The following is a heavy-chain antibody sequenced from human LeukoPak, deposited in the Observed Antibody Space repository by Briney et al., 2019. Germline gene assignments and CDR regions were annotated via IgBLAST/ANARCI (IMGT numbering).Heavy chain of an antibody. V-gene: IGHV3-23*01. D-gene: IGHD3-22*01. Sequence: GGSLRLSCAASGFTFSSYAMSWVRQAPGKGLEWVSAISGGGGSTYYADSVKGRFPISRDNSKNTLYLQMNSLRAEDTAVYYCAKEGRATYYYDSSGYLDYWGQGTLVTVSS. CDR1: GFTFSSYA. CDR3: AKEGRATYYYDSSGYLDY. J-gene: IGHJ4*02. CDR2: ISGGGGST.